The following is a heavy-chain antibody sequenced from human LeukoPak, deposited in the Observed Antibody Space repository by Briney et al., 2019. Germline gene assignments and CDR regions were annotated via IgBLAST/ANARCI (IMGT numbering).Heavy chain of an antibody. J-gene: IGHJ4*02. CDR2: ISSSGSTI. Sequence: PGGSLRLSCAASGFTFSSYEMNWVRQAPGKGLEWVSYISSSGSTIYYADSVKGRFTISRDNAKNSLYLQMNSLRAEDTAVYYCARLNYGSWSYDYWGQGTLVTVSS. D-gene: IGHD3-10*01. V-gene: IGHV3-48*03. CDR1: GFTFSSYE. CDR3: ARLNYGSWSYDY.